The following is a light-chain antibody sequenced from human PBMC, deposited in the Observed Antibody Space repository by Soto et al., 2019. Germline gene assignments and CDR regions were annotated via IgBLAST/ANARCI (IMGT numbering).Light chain of an antibody. CDR1: SNDVGAYNF. Sequence: QSALTQPPSASGSPGQSVTISCTGTSNDVGAYNFISWYQQHPGKAPKLMIYEVTKRPSGVPYRFSGSKSGNTASLTVSGLQGEDEADYYCSSYAGSNNFVFGTGTKLTVL. CDR2: EVT. V-gene: IGLV2-8*01. CDR3: SSYAGSNNFV. J-gene: IGLJ1*01.